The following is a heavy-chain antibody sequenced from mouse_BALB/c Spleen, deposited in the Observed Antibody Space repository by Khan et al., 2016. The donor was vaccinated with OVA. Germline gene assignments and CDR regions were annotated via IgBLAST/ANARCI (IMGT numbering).Heavy chain of an antibody. CDR2: IYPGTDNT. V-gene: IGHV1S132*01. CDR3: AREEALYYFAY. Sequence: QVQLKQSGAELVRPGASVKLSCKTSGYIFTSYWIHWIQQRSGQGLEWIAKIYPGTDNTYYNEKLKDKATLTADKSSSTAYMQLSSLKSEDSAVYFCAREEALYYFAYWGQATTLTVSS. CDR1: GYIFTSYW. J-gene: IGHJ2*01. D-gene: IGHD3-2*02.